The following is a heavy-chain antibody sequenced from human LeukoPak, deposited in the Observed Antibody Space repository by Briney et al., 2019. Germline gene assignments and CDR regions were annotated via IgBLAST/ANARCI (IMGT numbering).Heavy chain of an antibody. CDR3: AKLHYDILTGYFPDAFDI. J-gene: IGHJ3*02. Sequence: GGSLRLSCAASGFTFSSYSMNWVRQAPGKGLEWVSAISGSGGSTYYADSVKGRFTISRDNSKNTLYLQMNSLRAEDTAVYYCAKLHYDILTGYFPDAFDIWGQGTMVTVSS. D-gene: IGHD3-9*01. CDR2: ISGSGGST. CDR1: GFTFSSYS. V-gene: IGHV3-23*01.